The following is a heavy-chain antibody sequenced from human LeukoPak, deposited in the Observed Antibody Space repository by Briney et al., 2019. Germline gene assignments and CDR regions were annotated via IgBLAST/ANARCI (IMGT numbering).Heavy chain of an antibody. D-gene: IGHD6-6*01. Sequence: GGSLRLSCAASGFTFSSYWMHWVRQAPGQGLVWVSRINSDWSSTSYADSVKGRFTIFRDNAKNKLYLQMNSLRAEDTAVYYCARDANPYGSSEFDYWGQGTLVTVSS. CDR3: ARDANPYGSSEFDY. J-gene: IGHJ4*02. V-gene: IGHV3-74*01. CDR2: INSDWSST. CDR1: GFTFSSYW.